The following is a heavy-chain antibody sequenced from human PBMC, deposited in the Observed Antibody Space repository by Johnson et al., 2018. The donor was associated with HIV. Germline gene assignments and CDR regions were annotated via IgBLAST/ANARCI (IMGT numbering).Heavy chain of an antibody. CDR3: ARDGLAARVVGAFDI. CDR1: GFTFSSYG. Sequence: QVQLVESGGGVVQPGGSLRLSCAASGFTFSSYGMHWVRQAPGKGLEWVAFIRYDGSNQYYADSVKGRFTISRDNSTNTLYLQMNSLRAEDTAVYYCARDGLAARVVGAFDIWGQGTMVTVSS. CDR2: IRYDGSNQ. J-gene: IGHJ3*02. V-gene: IGHV3-30*02. D-gene: IGHD6-13*01.